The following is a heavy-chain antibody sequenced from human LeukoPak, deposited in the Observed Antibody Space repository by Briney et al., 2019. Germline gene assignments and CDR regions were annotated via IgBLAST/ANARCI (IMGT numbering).Heavy chain of an antibody. V-gene: IGHV1-18*01. Sequence: GASVKVSCKASTYTFTNYGLSWVRQAPGQGLEWMGWISAYNGNTNYAQKLQGRVTMTTDTSTSTAYMELRSLRSDDTAVYYCARVESYSNYGWFDPWGQGTLVTVSS. D-gene: IGHD4-11*01. CDR3: ARVESYSNYGWFDP. CDR1: TYTFTNYG. CDR2: ISAYNGNT. J-gene: IGHJ5*02.